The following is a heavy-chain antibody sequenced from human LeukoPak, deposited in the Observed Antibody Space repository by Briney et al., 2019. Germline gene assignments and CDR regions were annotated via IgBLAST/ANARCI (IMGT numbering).Heavy chain of an antibody. Sequence: ASVKVSCKASGYTFTGYYMHWVRQAPGQGLEWMGWINPNSGGTNYAQKFQGRVTMTRDTSISTAYMELSRLRSDDTAVYYCARDAYDILTGYWRFDYWGQGTLVTVSS. CDR3: ARDAYDILTGYWRFDY. D-gene: IGHD3-9*01. J-gene: IGHJ4*02. CDR1: GYTFTGYY. V-gene: IGHV1-2*02. CDR2: INPNSGGT.